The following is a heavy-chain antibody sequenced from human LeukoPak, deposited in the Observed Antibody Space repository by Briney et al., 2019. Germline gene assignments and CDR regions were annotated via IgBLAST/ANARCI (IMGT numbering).Heavy chain of an antibody. CDR3: ARRGPGGMVGPNDY. V-gene: IGHV4-59*12. D-gene: IGHD1-26*01. CDR2: IYYSGST. Sequence: SETLSLTCTVSGGSISSYYWSWIRQPPGKGLEWIGYIYYSGSTNYNPSLKSRVTISVDTSKNQFSLKLSSVTAADTAVYYCARRGPGGMVGPNDYWGQGTLVTVSS. J-gene: IGHJ4*02. CDR1: GGSISSYY.